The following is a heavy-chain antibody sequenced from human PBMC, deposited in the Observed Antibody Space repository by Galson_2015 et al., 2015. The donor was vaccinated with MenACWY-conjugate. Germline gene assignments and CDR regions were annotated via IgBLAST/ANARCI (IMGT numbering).Heavy chain of an antibody. V-gene: IGHV3-23*01. D-gene: IGHD2-15*01. J-gene: IGHJ6*02. CDR2: ISGSGGST. CDR1: GFTFSSNA. CDR3: AKDQYGGRRYYPLYGMAV. Sequence: SLRLSCAASGFTFSSNAMSWVRQAPGKGLEWVSGISGSGGSTYYADSVKGRFTIFRDNSKNTLYLQMNSLRAEDTAVYYCAKDQYGGRRYYPLYGMAVSGQGSTVTVSS.